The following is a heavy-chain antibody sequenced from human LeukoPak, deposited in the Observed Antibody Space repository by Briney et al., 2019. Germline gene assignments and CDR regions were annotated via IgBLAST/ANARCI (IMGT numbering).Heavy chain of an antibody. J-gene: IGHJ4*02. V-gene: IGHV3-48*01. CDR2: ISSSSSTI. CDR3: ARSSRELGGYAPWELMPPFDY. D-gene: IGHD1-7*01. CDR1: GFTFSSYR. Sequence: GGSLRLSCAASGFTFSSYRMNWVRQAPGKGLEWVSYISSSSSTIYYADSVKVRFTISRDNAKNSLYLQMNSLRAEHTAVYYCARSSRELGGYAPWELMPPFDYWGQGTLVTVSS.